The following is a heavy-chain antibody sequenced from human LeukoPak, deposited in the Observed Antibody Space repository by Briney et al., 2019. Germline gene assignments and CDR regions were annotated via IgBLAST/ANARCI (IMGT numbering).Heavy chain of an antibody. Sequence: ASVKVSCKASGNTFTSYYMHWVRQAPGQGLEWMGIINPSGGSTSYAQKFQGRVTMTRDMSTSTVYMELSSLRSEDTAVYYCARDSSSSNGDYWGQGTLVTVSS. D-gene: IGHD6-13*01. J-gene: IGHJ4*02. CDR1: GNTFTSYY. CDR3: ARDSSSSNGDY. CDR2: INPSGGST. V-gene: IGHV1-46*01.